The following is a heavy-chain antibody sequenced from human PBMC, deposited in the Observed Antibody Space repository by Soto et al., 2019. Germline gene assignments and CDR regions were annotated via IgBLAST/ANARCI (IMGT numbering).Heavy chain of an antibody. CDR2: INAGNGNT. J-gene: IGHJ6*02. CDR3: AREYCVGGSCWGGMDV. CDR1: GYTFTSYA. V-gene: IGHV1-3*01. Sequence: GASVKVSCKASGYTFTSYALHWVRQAPGQRLEWMGWINAGNGNTKYSQKFQGRVTFTRDTSASTAYMELSNLRSEDTAVYYCAREYCVGGSCWGGMDVWGQGSTVTVSS. D-gene: IGHD2-21*01.